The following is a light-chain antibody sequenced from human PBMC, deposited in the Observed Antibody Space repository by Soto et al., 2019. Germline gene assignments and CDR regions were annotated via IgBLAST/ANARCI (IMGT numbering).Light chain of an antibody. J-gene: IGLJ1*01. V-gene: IGLV2-23*02. Sequence: QSVLTQPASVSGSPGQSITISFTGSSSDVGSYTLVSWYQQHPSKVPKLMIYEVSKRPSGVSVRFSGSRSGNTASLTISGLQAEDEADYFCWSYAGSFTYVFGTGTKSPS. CDR1: SSDVGSYTL. CDR2: EVS. CDR3: WSYAGSFTYV.